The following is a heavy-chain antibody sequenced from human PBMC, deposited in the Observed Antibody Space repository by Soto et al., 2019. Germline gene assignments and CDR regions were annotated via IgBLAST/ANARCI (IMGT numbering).Heavy chain of an antibody. Sequence: SVKVSCKASGFTFTSSAVQWVRQARGQRLEWIGWIVVGSGNTNYAQKFQERVTITRDMSTSTAYMELSSLRSEDTAVYYCAADHVDLYYFDYWGQGTLVTGSS. CDR2: IVVGSGNT. J-gene: IGHJ4*02. D-gene: IGHD2-21*01. CDR1: GFTFTSSA. V-gene: IGHV1-58*01. CDR3: AADHVDLYYFDY.